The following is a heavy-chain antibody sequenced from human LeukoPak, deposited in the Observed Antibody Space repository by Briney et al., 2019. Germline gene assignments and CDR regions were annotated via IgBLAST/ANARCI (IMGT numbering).Heavy chain of an antibody. D-gene: IGHD6-19*01. CDR3: ARGPITVAGWFDY. J-gene: IGHJ4*02. CDR1: GFTFSSYP. V-gene: IGHV3-30*04. Sequence: SGGSLRLSCAASGFTFSSYPMHWVRQAPGKGLEWVAVISYDGSNKYYADSVKGRFTISRDNSKNTLYLQMNSLRAEDTAVYYCARGPITVAGWFDYWGQGTLVTVSP. CDR2: ISYDGSNK.